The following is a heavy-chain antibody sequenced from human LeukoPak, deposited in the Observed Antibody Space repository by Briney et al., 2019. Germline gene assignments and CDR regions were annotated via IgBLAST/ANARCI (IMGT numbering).Heavy chain of an antibody. Sequence: GGSLRLSCAASGFTFRTSGMSWVRQAPGKGLEWVSTINWNGGSTGYADSVKGRFTISRDNAKNSLYLQMNSLRAEDTALYYCARVSDISVAAYFDYWGQGTLVTVSS. D-gene: IGHD6-19*01. V-gene: IGHV3-20*04. CDR3: ARVSDISVAAYFDY. J-gene: IGHJ4*02. CDR1: GFTFRTSG. CDR2: INWNGGST.